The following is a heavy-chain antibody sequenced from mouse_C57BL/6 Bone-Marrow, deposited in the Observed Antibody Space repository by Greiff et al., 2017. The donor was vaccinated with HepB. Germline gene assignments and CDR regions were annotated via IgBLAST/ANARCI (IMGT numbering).Heavy chain of an antibody. Sequence: EVHLVESGGGLVKPGGSLKLSCAASGFTFSSYAMSWVRQTPEKRLEWVATISDGGSYTYYPDNVKGRFTISRDNAKNNLYLQMSHLKSEDTAMYHCARDHSSGYDFDYWGQGTTLTVSS. V-gene: IGHV5-4*01. CDR3: ARDHSSGYDFDY. CDR1: GFTFSSYA. D-gene: IGHD3-2*02. CDR2: ISDGGSYT. J-gene: IGHJ2*01.